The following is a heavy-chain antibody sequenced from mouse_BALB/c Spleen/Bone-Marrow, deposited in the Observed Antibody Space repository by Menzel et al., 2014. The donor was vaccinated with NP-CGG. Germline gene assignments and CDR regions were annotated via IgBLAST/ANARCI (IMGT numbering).Heavy chain of an antibody. J-gene: IGHJ2*01. CDR1: GFTFSSYA. CDR3: AGHGISKLFDY. CDR2: ISSGGSYT. Sequence: EVKLVESGGDLVKPGGSLKLSCAASGFTFSSYAMSWVRQTPEKRLEWVATISSGGSYTYYPDSGKGRLTFTRDKAKNSLYLQMSSMRSEDTAMYYCAGHGISKLFDYWDQSTTLTVSS. V-gene: IGHV5-9-3*01. D-gene: IGHD4-1*01.